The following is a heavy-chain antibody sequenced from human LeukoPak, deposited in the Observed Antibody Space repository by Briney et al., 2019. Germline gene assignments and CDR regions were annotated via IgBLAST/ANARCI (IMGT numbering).Heavy chain of an antibody. CDR1: GGSCNDYY. CDR2: IHPCGIF. J-gene: IGHJ4*02. D-gene: IGHD5-24*01. Sequence: SETLSLTCAVYGGSCNDYYCSWIRQPPGKGLEGIGEIHPCGIFYYNSSLMSRVTISIDTSKSQFSLRLTSVTAADTAFYYCARGRDRSKAGDHWGQGSLVTVSS. V-gene: IGHV4-34*01. CDR3: ARGRDRSKAGDH.